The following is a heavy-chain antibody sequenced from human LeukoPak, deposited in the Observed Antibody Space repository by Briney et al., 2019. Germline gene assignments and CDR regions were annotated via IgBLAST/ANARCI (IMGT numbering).Heavy chain of an antibody. D-gene: IGHD1-26*01. CDR3: TSRRLVGATIDFDY. Sequence: GGSLRLSCAASGFSFSGTDMHWVRQASGKGLEWVGRIRTKANKYSTAYAASVKGRFTISRDDSRNTAFLQMNSLKAEDTAVYYCTSRRLVGATIDFDYWGQGTLVTVSS. V-gene: IGHV3-73*01. CDR2: IRTKANKYST. J-gene: IGHJ4*02. CDR1: GFSFSGTD.